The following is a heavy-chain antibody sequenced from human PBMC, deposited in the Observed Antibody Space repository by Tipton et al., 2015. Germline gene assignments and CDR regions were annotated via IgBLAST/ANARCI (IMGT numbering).Heavy chain of an antibody. V-gene: IGHV4-59*06. Sequence: TLSLTCTVSGGSISNYYWSWIRQHPGKGLEWIGYIYHSGRTYYNPPLKSRVTISIDTSTNQFSLKLSSVTAADTAVYYCARDVYDFWSGFYYYYGMDVWGQGTTVTVSS. J-gene: IGHJ6*02. CDR1: GGSISNYY. CDR2: IYHSGRT. CDR3: ARDVYDFWSGFYYYYGMDV. D-gene: IGHD3-3*01.